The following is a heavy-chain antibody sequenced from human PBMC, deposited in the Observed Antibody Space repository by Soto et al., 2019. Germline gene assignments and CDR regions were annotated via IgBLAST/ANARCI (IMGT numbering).Heavy chain of an antibody. Sequence: GASVKVSCKASGGTFSSYTISWVRQAPGQGLEWMGRIIPILGIANYAQKFQGRVTITADKSTSTAYMELSSLRSEDTAVYYCAKSPNPGPPTPSYSGRDVWGIGTTFTFPS. J-gene: IGHJ6*03. CDR3: AKSPNPGPPTPSYSGRDV. CDR2: IIPILGIA. CDR1: GGTFSSYT. V-gene: IGHV1-69*02. D-gene: IGHD2-21*01.